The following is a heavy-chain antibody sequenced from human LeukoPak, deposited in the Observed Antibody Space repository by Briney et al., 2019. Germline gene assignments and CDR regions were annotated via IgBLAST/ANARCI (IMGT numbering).Heavy chain of an antibody. Sequence: SETLSLTCAVSGGSISSSNWWSWVRQPPGKGLEWIGEIYHSGSTNYNPSLKSRVTISVDRSKNQFSLKLSSVTAADTAVYYCARDVGYSFGGPSNWFDPWGQGTLVTVSS. CDR2: IYHSGST. D-gene: IGHD5-18*01. V-gene: IGHV4-4*02. CDR3: ARDVGYSFGGPSNWFDP. J-gene: IGHJ5*02. CDR1: GGSISSSNW.